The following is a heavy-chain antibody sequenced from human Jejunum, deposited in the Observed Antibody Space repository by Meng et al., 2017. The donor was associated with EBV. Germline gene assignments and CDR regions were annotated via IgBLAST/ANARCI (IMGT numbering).Heavy chain of an antibody. Sequence: VQLVQCGDEGEKPGACVKVPCKASGYTFTSYDINWVRQDTGQWPEWMGWMSPNSGNTGYAQKFQGRVTMTRDTSISTAYMGLSSLRSEDTAVYYCARGVAAGFDYWGQGTLVTVSS. D-gene: IGHD6-13*01. CDR2: MSPNSGNT. V-gene: IGHV1-8*02. CDR3: ARGVAAGFDY. CDR1: GYTFTSYD. J-gene: IGHJ4*02.